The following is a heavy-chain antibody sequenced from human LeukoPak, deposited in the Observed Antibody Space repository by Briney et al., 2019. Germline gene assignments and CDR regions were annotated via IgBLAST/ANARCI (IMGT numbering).Heavy chain of an antibody. CDR1: GGSISSYY. CDR3: ARDRGLIAAPGNYYMDV. Sequence: SETLSLTCTVSGGSISSYYWSWIRQPPGKGLEWIGYIYYSGSTNYNPSLKSRVTISVDTSKNQFSLKLSSVTAADTAVYYCARDRGLIAAPGNYYMDVWGKGTTVTVSS. J-gene: IGHJ6*03. CDR2: IYYSGST. V-gene: IGHV4-59*01. D-gene: IGHD6-6*01.